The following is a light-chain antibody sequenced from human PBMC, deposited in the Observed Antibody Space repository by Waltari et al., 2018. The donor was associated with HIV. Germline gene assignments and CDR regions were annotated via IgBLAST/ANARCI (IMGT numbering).Light chain of an antibody. V-gene: IGLV4-69*01. J-gene: IGLJ3*02. CDR1: SGHSSYA. CDR2: LNSDGSH. CDR3: QTWGTGIWV. Sequence: QLVLTQSPSASASLGASVKLTCPLSSGHSSYAIAWHQQQQEKGPRYLMKLNSDGSHSKGDGIPDRFSGSSSGAERYLTISSLQSEEEADYYCQTWGTGIWVFGGGTKLTVL.